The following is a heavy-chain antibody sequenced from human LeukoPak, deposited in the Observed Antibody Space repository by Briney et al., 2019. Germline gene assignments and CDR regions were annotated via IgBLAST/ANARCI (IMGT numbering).Heavy chain of an antibody. CDR1: GYTLTELS. D-gene: IGHD3-10*01. V-gene: IGHV1-46*01. CDR2: IYPSGGST. Sequence: ASVKVSCKVSGYTLTELSMHWVRQAPGQGLEWMGMIYPSGGSTTYAQNFQGRVTMTRDTSTNTFYMELSSLRFDDTAIYFCARGHSFRGGYVSRWLDPWGQGTLVAVSS. J-gene: IGHJ5*02. CDR3: ARGHSFRGGYVSRWLDP.